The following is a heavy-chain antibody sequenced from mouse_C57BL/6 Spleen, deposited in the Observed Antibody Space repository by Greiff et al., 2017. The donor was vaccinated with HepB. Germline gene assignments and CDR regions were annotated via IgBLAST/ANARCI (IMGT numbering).Heavy chain of an antibody. V-gene: IGHV1-64*01. J-gene: IGHJ4*01. CDR1: GYTFTSYW. CDR3: ARGVYYGSRFPYAMDY. Sequence: QVQLQQPGAELVKPGASVKLSCKASGYTFTSYWMHWVKQRPGQGLEWIGMIHPNSGSTNYNEKFKSKATLTVDKSSSSAYMQLSSLTSEDSAVYYCARGVYYGSRFPYAMDYWGQGTSVTVSS. CDR2: IHPNSGST. D-gene: IGHD1-1*01.